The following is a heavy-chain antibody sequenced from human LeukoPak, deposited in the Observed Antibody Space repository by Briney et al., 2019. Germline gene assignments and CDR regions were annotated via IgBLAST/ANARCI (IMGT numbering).Heavy chain of an antibody. CDR3: ARGQTIVVVTAPIDY. V-gene: IGHV3-30-3*01. D-gene: IGHD2-21*02. CDR1: GFTFSSYA. J-gene: IGHJ4*02. CDR2: ISFGGSNK. Sequence: GRSLRLSCEASGFTFSSYAMHWVRQAPGKGLEWVAVISFGGSNKYYADSVKGRFTISRDNSRNTLYLQMNSLRAEDSAIYYCARGQTIVVVTAPIDYWGQGTLVTVSS.